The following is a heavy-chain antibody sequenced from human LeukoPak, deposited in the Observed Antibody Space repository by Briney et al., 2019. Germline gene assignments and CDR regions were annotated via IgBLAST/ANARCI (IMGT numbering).Heavy chain of an antibody. D-gene: IGHD6-19*01. V-gene: IGHV3-30*02. CDR2: IRYDGSNK. CDR1: GFTFSSYG. J-gene: IGHJ4*02. Sequence: GGSLRLSCAASGFTFSSYGMHWVRQAPGKGLEWVAFIRYDGSNKYYADSVKGRFTISRDNSKNTLYLQMNSLRAEDTAVYYCAKGLRIAVAGTPFDYWGQGTLVIVSS. CDR3: AKGLRIAVAGTPFDY.